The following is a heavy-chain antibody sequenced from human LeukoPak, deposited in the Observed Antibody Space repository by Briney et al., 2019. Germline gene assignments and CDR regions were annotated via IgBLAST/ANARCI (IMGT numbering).Heavy chain of an antibody. D-gene: IGHD5-18*01. CDR1: GYTLTELS. CDR3: ATELWIQLWPPPFAY. V-gene: IGHV1-24*01. Sequence: ASVKVSCKASGYTLTELSMHWVRQAPGKGLEWMGGFDPEDGGTIYAQKFQGRVTMTEGTSTDTAYMELSSLRSEDTAVYYCATELWIQLWPPPFAYWGQGTLVTVSS. CDR2: FDPEDGGT. J-gene: IGHJ4*02.